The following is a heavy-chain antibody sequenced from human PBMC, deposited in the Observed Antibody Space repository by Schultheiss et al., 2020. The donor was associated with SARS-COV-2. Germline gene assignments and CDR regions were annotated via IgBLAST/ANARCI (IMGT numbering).Heavy chain of an antibody. CDR2: IYPGDSDT. Sequence: GGSLRLSCKVSGYSFTSYWIGWVRQMPGKGLEWMGIIYPGDSDTRYSPSFQGQVTISADKSISTAYLQWSSLKASDTAMYYCARHRFLKNISYYYMDVWGKGTTVTVSS. V-gene: IGHV5-51*01. CDR3: ARHRFLKNISYYYMDV. J-gene: IGHJ6*03. D-gene: IGHD1/OR15-1a*01. CDR1: GYSFTSYW.